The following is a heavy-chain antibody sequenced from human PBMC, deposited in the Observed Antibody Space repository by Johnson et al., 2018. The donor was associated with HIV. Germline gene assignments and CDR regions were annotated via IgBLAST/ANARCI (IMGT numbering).Heavy chain of an antibody. V-gene: IGHV3-20*04. CDR1: KFIFGDNG. J-gene: IGHJ3*01. D-gene: IGHD1-26*01. Sequence: VQLVESGGGVLRPGGSLRLSCEGFKFIFGDNGLSWVRQVPGKGLEWVTGIDWNGRRTASADSVKGRCTISRDNDRNSLYLQVNNLRVEDTALYFCVRRDSGSLSFDLWGQGTMVIVSS. CDR3: VRRDSGSLSFDL. CDR2: IDWNGRRT.